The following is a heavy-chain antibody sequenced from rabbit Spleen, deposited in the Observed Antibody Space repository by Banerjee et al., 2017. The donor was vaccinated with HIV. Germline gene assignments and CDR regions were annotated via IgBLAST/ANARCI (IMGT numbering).Heavy chain of an antibody. Sequence: QSLEESGGDLVKPEGSLTLTCKASGFSFSSSHFMCWVRQAPGKRPEWIACIYTGSAGWTYYATWAKGRFTISKTSSTTVTLQMTSLTAADTATYFCARVGGVGVYGYANLWGPGTLVTVS. CDR1: GFSFSSSHF. J-gene: IGHJ4*01. V-gene: IGHV1S40*01. D-gene: IGHD6-1*01. CDR3: ARVGGVGVYGYANL. CDR2: IYTGSAGWT.